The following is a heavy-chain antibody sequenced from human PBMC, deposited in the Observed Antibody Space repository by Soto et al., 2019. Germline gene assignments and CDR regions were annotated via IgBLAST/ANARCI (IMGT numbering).Heavy chain of an antibody. V-gene: IGHV3-23*01. CDR1: GFTFSTYA. CDR2: VSSGGGT. Sequence: EVELLESGGGLVQPEGSLRLSCAASGFTFSTYAMGWVRQTPGKGLEWVSVVSSGGGTHYADPVKGRFTVSRDNSKNTLSLQMNSLRADDSAVYYCAKRRGAGGDFDYWGQGALVTVSS. D-gene: IGHD2-15*01. J-gene: IGHJ4*02. CDR3: AKRRGAGGDFDY.